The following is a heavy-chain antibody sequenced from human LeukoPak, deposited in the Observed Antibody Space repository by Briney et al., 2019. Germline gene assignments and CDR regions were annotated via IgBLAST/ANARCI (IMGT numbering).Heavy chain of an antibody. CDR1: GGSFSGYY. Sequence: SETLSLTCAVYGGSFSGYYWSWIRQPPGKGLEWIGEINHSGSTNYNPSLKSRVTISVDTSKNQFSLKLSSVTAADTAVYYCARGLGLARYYYYYMDVWGKGTTVTISS. V-gene: IGHV4-34*01. D-gene: IGHD7-27*01. J-gene: IGHJ6*03. CDR2: INHSGST. CDR3: ARGLGLARYYYYYMDV.